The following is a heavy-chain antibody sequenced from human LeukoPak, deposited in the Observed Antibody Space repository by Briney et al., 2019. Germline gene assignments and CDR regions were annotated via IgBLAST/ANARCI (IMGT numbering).Heavy chain of an antibody. Sequence: GASVKVSCKASGGTFSGFAISWVRQAPGQGLEWMGGIIPIFGTANYAQKFQGRVTITTDESTSTAYMELSSLRSEDTAVYYCARELYNWFDPWGQGTLVTVSS. D-gene: IGHD2-15*01. CDR2: IIPIFGTA. V-gene: IGHV1-69*05. CDR3: ARELYNWFDP. CDR1: GGTFSGFA. J-gene: IGHJ5*02.